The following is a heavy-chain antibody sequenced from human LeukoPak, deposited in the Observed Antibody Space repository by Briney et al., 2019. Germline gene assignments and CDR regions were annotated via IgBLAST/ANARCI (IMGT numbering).Heavy chain of an antibody. D-gene: IGHD5-18*01. V-gene: IGHV4-38-2*02. CDR3: ATSGRGYSYGYLDY. CDR1: GYSISSGYY. Sequence: SETLSLTCTVSGYSISSGYYWGWIRQPPGKGLEWIGSIYHSGSTNYNPSLKSRVIISVDTSKNQLSLNLGSVTAADTVVYYCATSGRGYSYGYLDYWGQGTLVTVSS. J-gene: IGHJ4*02. CDR2: IYHSGST.